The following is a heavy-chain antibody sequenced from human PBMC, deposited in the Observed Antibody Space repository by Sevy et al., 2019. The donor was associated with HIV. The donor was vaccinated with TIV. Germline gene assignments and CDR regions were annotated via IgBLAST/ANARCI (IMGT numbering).Heavy chain of an antibody. CDR1: GFTFSSYG. D-gene: IGHD3-22*01. Sequence: GESLKISCAASGFTFSSYGMHWVRQAPGKGLEWVAVISYDGSNKYYADSVKGRFTISRDNSKNTLYLQMNSLRAEDTAVYYCAKAKGRGYYDSSGYYHYYYYYGMDVWDQGTTVTVSS. V-gene: IGHV3-30*18. J-gene: IGHJ6*02. CDR2: ISYDGSNK. CDR3: AKAKGRGYYDSSGYYHYYYYYGMDV.